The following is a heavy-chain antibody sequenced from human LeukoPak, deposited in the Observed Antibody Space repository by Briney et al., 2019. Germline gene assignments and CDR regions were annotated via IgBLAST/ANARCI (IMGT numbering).Heavy chain of an antibody. CDR2: IYYSGST. J-gene: IGHJ4*02. CDR3: AREPPDY. Sequence: MSSETPSLTCTVSGGSISSYYWSWIRQPPGKGLEWIGYIYYSGSTNYNPSLKSRVTISVDTSKHQLSMKLSSVTAADTAVYYCAREPPDYWGQGTLVTVSS. V-gene: IGHV4-59*01. CDR1: GGSISSYY.